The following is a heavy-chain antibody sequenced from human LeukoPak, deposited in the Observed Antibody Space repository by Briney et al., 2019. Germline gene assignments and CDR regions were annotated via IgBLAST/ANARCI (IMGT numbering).Heavy chain of an antibody. Sequence: GGSLRLSCAASGFTFSSYAMSWVCQAPGKGLEWVSAISGSGGSTYYADSVKGRFTISRDNSKNTLYLQMNSLRAEDTAVYYCAKEGNTMIVVVINYFDYWGQGTLVTVSS. CDR2: ISGSGGST. CDR3: AKEGNTMIVVVINYFDY. CDR1: GFTFSSYA. J-gene: IGHJ4*02. D-gene: IGHD3-22*01. V-gene: IGHV3-23*01.